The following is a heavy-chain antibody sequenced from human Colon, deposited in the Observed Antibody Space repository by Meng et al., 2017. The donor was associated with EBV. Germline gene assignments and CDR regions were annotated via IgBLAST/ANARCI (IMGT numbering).Heavy chain of an antibody. V-gene: IGHV4-34*02. D-gene: IGHD7-27*01. CDR2: IHPSGSI. CDR3: SRGVDSYKLGNL. CDR1: GGSLSDYY. Sequence: QVQRQPWGSGLLKPSETLSPTCVVYGGSLSDYYCSWIRQSPGRGLEWIGEIHPSGSIFYNPSLQSRVTISVDTSKNQFSLNLNSVTAADTAVYFCSRGVDSYKLGNLWGRGTLVTVSS. J-gene: IGHJ2*01.